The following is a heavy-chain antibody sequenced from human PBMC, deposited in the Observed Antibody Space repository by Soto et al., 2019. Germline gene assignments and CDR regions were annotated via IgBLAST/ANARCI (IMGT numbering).Heavy chain of an antibody. CDR1: GFTFSSYG. V-gene: IGHV3-33*01. D-gene: IGHD6-19*01. J-gene: IGHJ4*02. Sequence: GGSLRLSCAASGFTFSSYGMHWVRQAPGKGLEWVAVIWYDGSNKYYADSVKGRFTISRDNSKNTLYLQMNSLRAEDTAVYYCARGRDSSSSVDYWGQGTLVTVSS. CDR3: ARGRDSSSSVDY. CDR2: IWYDGSNK.